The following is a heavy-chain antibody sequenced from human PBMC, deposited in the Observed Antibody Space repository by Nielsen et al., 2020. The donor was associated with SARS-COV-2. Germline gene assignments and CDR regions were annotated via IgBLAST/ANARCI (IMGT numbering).Heavy chain of an antibody. J-gene: IGHJ4*02. CDR3: ARETGYSSGWYDPSFLY. Sequence: GESLKISCAASGFTFSSYSMNWVRQAPGKGLEWVSSISSSSSYIYYADSVKGRFTISRDNAKNSLYLQMNSLRAEDTAVYYCARETGYSSGWYDPSFLYWGQGTLVTVSS. CDR1: GFTFSSYS. D-gene: IGHD6-19*01. V-gene: IGHV3-21*01. CDR2: ISSSSSYI.